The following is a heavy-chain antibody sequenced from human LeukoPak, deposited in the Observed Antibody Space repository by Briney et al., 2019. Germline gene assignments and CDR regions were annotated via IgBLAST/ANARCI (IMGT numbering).Heavy chain of an antibody. CDR3: ARDSLSVDAFDI. CDR1: GGSISSGGYS. V-gene: IGHV4-30-2*01. J-gene: IGHJ3*02. Sequence: PSETLSLTCAVSGGSISSGGYSWSWIRQPPGKGLEWIGYIYHSGSTYYNPSLKSRVTISVDRSKNQFSLKLSSVTAADTAVYYCARDSLSVDAFDIWGQGTMVTVSS. CDR2: IYHSGST. D-gene: IGHD5/OR15-5a*01.